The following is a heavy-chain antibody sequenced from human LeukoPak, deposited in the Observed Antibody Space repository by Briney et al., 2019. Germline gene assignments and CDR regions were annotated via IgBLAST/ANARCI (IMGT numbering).Heavy chain of an antibody. J-gene: IGHJ4*02. V-gene: IGHV3-74*03. Sequence: GGSLRLSCAASGFTFSSSWMHWVRQAPGKGLVWVSRIKSDGSGATYADSVKGRFTISRDNAKNTLYLQMNSLRAEDTAVYYCARANVDIVATIRPQRRLIDYWGQGTLVTVSS. CDR2: IKSDGSGA. CDR3: ARANVDIVATIRPQRRLIDY. D-gene: IGHD5-12*01. CDR1: GFTFSSSW.